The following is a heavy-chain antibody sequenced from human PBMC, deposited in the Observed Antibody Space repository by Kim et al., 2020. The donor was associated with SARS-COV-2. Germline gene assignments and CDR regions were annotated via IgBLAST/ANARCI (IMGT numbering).Heavy chain of an antibody. Sequence: KWYNDYAVSMKGRITITPDTATNQFSLQLDSVTPEDTAVYYCARGNAFDPWGQGTLVTVSS. CDR2: KWYN. CDR3: ARGNAFDP. J-gene: IGHJ5*02. D-gene: IGHD2-2*01. V-gene: IGHV6-1*01.